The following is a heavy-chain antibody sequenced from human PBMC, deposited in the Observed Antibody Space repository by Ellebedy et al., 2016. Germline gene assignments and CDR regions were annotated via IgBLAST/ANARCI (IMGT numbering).Heavy chain of an antibody. CDR1: GGSIRSYF. CDR3: ARAEIQLFDY. D-gene: IGHD5-24*01. CDR2: IYYSGST. J-gene: IGHJ4*02. V-gene: IGHV4-59*01. Sequence: SETLSLTCTVSGGSIRSYFWSWIRQSPGKRLEWIGYIYYSGSTNYNPSLKNRVTMSVDMSRNQFSLYLRSVTAADTAVYYCARAEIQLFDYWGQGAPVTVSS.